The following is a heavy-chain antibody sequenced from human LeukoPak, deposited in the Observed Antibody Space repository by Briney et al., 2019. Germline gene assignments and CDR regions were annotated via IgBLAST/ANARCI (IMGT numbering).Heavy chain of an antibody. CDR1: GCSISSYY. D-gene: IGHD4-17*01. CDR2: IYYSGST. J-gene: IGHJ4*02. CDR3: ARGPHYGDFNNFDH. V-gene: IGHV4-59*12. Sequence: SESLSLTCTVSGCSISSYYWSWIRQPPGKGLEWIGYIYYSGSTNYNPSLKSRLTISVDTSKNQFSLKLSSVTAADTAVYYCARGPHYGDFNNFDHWGQGTLVTVSS.